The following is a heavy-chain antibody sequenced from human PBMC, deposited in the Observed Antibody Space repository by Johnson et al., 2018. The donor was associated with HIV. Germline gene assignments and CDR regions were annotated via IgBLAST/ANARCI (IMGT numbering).Heavy chain of an antibody. D-gene: IGHD5-12*01. J-gene: IGHJ3*02. Sequence: MMLVESGGGLVQPGGSLRLSCTASGFVVNDNYMTWVRQAPGKGLEWVSVIYSDGRTYYADTVRGRFSISRDNSKNMVHLQVSRLRVEDTAVYYCARVSTATTRALRPYAFDIWGQGTMVIVSS. CDR1: GFVVNDNY. V-gene: IGHV3-66*01. CDR3: ARVSTATTRALRPYAFDI. CDR2: IYSDGRT.